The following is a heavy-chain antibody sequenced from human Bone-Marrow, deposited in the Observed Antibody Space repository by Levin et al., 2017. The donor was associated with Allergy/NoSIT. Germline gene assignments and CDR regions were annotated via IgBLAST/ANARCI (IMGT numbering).Heavy chain of an antibody. Sequence: GGSLRLSCAASGFTFSSYWLHWVRQVPGKGLVWVSRINSDGIFTSYADSVKGRFTISRDNAKNTLYLQMNSLRAEDTAVYYCAREGWYYDSSGEIDYWGQGTLVTVSS. CDR1: GFTFSSYW. V-gene: IGHV3-74*01. CDR3: AREGWYYDSSGEIDY. CDR2: INSDGIFT. D-gene: IGHD3-22*01. J-gene: IGHJ4*02.